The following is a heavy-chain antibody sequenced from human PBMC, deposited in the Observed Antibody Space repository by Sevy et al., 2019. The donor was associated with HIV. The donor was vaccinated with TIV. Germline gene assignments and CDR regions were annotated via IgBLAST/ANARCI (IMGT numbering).Heavy chain of an antibody. CDR1: EFSFSSYS. D-gene: IGHD5-18*01. V-gene: IGHV3-48*01. CDR3: ARTKSNTAMVSSDY. J-gene: IGHJ4*02. CDR2: ISSSSSTM. Sequence: GGSLRLSCAASEFSFSSYSMNWVRQAPGQGLKWVSYISSSSSTMYYADSVKGRFTISRDNAKNSLYLQMNTLRAEDTAVYYCARTKSNTAMVSSDYWGQGTLVTVSS.